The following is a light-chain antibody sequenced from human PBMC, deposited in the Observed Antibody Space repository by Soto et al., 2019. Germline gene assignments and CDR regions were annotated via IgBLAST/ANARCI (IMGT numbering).Light chain of an antibody. CDR1: QSVSSN. J-gene: IGKJ1*01. CDR2: GAS. V-gene: IGKV3-15*01. CDR3: QQYNNWPPWT. Sequence: EIVMTQSPATLSVSPGERATLSCRASQSVSSNLAWYQQKPGQAPRLLIYGASTRATDIPARFSGSGSATELTLTISSLQSEDFAVYYCQQYNNWPPWTFGQGTKVEIK.